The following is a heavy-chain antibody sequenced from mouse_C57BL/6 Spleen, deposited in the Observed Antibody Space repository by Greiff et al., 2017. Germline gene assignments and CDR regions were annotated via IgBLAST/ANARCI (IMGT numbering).Heavy chain of an antibody. CDR1: GFNFKDYY. CDR2: IDPEIGDT. CDR3: ARGYYISTYFDD. V-gene: IGHV14-2*01. J-gene: IGHJ2*01. Sequence: VQLQQSGADLVKPGASVKLSCTASGFNFKDYYMPCVKQRPEQGLEWIGWIDPEIGDTKYAPKFKGKDTLTADTASNTAYLQLSSLTSKDTAVYYCARGYYISTYFDDWGKGTAVTVSS. D-gene: IGHD2-12*01.